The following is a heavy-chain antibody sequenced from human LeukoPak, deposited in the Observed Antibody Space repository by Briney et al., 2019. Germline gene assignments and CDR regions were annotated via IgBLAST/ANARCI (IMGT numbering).Heavy chain of an antibody. D-gene: IGHD3-22*01. CDR3: AKESGITMIVVVKYNWFDP. V-gene: IGHV3-23*01. Sequence: GGSLRLSCAASGFTFSSYAMSWVRQAPGEGLEWVSAISGSGGSTYYADSVKGRFTISRDNSKNTLYLQMNSLRAEDTAVYYCAKESGITMIVVVKYNWFDPWGQGTLVTVSS. CDR2: ISGSGGST. CDR1: GFTFSSYA. J-gene: IGHJ5*02.